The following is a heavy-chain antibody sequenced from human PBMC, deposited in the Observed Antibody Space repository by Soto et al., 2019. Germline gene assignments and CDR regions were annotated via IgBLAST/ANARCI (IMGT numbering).Heavy chain of an antibody. CDR3: AKLVLMHSAWFDP. J-gene: IGHJ5*02. D-gene: IGHD2-8*01. Sequence: QLQLQESGPGLVKPSETLSLTCTVSGGSISSSSYYWGWIRQPPGKGLEWIGSIYYSGSTYYNPSLKSRVTISVDTSKNQFSLKLSSVTAADTAVYYCAKLVLMHSAWFDPWGQGTLVTVSS. CDR2: IYYSGST. V-gene: IGHV4-39*01. CDR1: GGSISSSSYY.